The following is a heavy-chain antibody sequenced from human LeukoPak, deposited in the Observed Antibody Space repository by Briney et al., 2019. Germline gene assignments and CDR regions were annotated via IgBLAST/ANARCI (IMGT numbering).Heavy chain of an antibody. D-gene: IGHD2-8*01. V-gene: IGHV3-7*04. Sequence: GGSLRLSCAASGFSFSTYWTSWVRQAPGQGLEWVANMEQDGTENNYVDSVRGRFTISRDNAKNSLYLQMSSLRAADTAIYYCARGANGFDYWGQGTLVTVSS. J-gene: IGHJ4*02. CDR2: MEQDGTEN. CDR3: ARGANGFDY. CDR1: GFSFSTYW.